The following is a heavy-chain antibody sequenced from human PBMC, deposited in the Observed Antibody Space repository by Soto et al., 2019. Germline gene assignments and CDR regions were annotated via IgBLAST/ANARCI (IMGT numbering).Heavy chain of an antibody. CDR1: GFTFSDYY. CDR2: ISSSGSAK. J-gene: IGHJ4*02. Sequence: PGGSLRLSCAASGFTFSDYYMIWIRQALGKGLEWVSYISSSGSAKYYADSVRGRFTISRDNAKNSLYLQMNSLRAEDTAVYYCARGRNPSYDYIWGTYRSPDYWGQGTLVTVSS. CDR3: ARGRNPSYDYIWGTYRSPDY. V-gene: IGHV3-11*01. D-gene: IGHD3-16*02.